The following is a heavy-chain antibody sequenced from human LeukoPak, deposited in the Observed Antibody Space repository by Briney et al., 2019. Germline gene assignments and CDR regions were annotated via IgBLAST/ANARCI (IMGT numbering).Heavy chain of an antibody. V-gene: IGHV3-21*01. Sequence: GGSLRLSCAASGFTFSSYSMNWVRQAPGKGLEWVSSISGDSTDIYYADSVMGRSTISRDNAKNSLYLQINSLRAEDTAIYYCARRGYSDSSGYDYWGQGTLVTVSS. J-gene: IGHJ4*02. CDR3: ARRGYSDSSGYDY. D-gene: IGHD3-22*01. CDR1: GFTFSSYS. CDR2: ISGDSTDI.